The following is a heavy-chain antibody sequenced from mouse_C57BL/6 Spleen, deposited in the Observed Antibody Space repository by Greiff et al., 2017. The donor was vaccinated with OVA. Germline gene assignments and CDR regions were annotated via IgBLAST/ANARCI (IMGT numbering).Heavy chain of an antibody. J-gene: IGHJ3*01. Sequence: QVQLQQSGPGLVAPSQSLSITCTVSGFSLTSYGVHWVRQPPGKGLEWLVVIWSDGSTTYNSALKSRLSISKDNSKSQVFLKMNSLQTDDTAMYYCAREGTTIVTTCSCAYWGQGTLVTVSA. CDR3: AREGTTIVTTCSCAY. CDR2: IWSDGST. D-gene: IGHD2-5*01. V-gene: IGHV2-6*03. CDR1: GFSLTSYG.